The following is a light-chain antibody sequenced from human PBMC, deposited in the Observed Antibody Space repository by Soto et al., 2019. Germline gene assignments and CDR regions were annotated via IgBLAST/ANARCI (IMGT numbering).Light chain of an antibody. Sequence: EFVLTQSPGTLSLSPGERATLSCRASQTVRNNYLAWYQQKPGQAPRLLIYDASSRATGIPDRFSGGGSGTDFTLTISSLQFEDFAVYYCQQYNNWPRTFGQGTKVDIK. J-gene: IGKJ1*01. V-gene: IGKV3-20*01. CDR2: DAS. CDR1: QTVRNNY. CDR3: QQYNNWPRT.